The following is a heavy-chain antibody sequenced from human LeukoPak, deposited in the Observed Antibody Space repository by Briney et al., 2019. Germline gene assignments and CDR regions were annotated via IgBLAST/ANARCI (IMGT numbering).Heavy chain of an antibody. Sequence: GGSLRLSCAASGFTFSHYGMHWVCQAPGKGLEWVAVIWYDGSNKYYADSVKGRFTLSRDNSKSTVYLQMDSLRVEDTAVYYCARAPYHYYADDWGQGTLVTVSS. CDR1: GFTFSHYG. CDR3: ARAPYHYYADD. V-gene: IGHV3-33*01. D-gene: IGHD3-10*01. J-gene: IGHJ4*02. CDR2: IWYDGSNK.